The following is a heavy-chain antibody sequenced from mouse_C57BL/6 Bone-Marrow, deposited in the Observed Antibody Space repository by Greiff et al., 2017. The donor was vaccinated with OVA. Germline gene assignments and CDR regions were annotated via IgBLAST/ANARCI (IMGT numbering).Heavy chain of an antibody. Sequence: QVQLQQSGAELARPGASVKLSCKASGYTFTSYGISWVKQRTGPGLEWIGEIYPRSGNNYYNEKFKGKATLTADKSSSTAYMELRSLTSEDSAGYFCAREGYYGSSKGYWGQGTTLTVSS. V-gene: IGHV1-81*01. CDR2: IYPRSGNN. J-gene: IGHJ2*01. CDR3: AREGYYGSSKGY. CDR1: GYTFTSYG. D-gene: IGHD1-1*01.